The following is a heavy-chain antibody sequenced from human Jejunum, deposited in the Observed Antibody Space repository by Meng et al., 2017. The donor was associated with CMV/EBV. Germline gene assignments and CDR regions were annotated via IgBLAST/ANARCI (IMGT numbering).Heavy chain of an antibody. V-gene: IGHV4-4*07. CDR3: ARGESRGYYYFDY. D-gene: IGHD3-22*01. CDR1: GDSINNHF. Sequence: QVHLQESGPGLVRPSETLSLTCSVSGDSINNHFWSWIRQPAGKKLEWIGRISYSGNTNYTPSFKSRVIMSLDTSNNQFFLKLTSVTAADTALYYCARGESRGYYYFDYWGQGILVTVSS. J-gene: IGHJ4*02. CDR2: ISYSGNT.